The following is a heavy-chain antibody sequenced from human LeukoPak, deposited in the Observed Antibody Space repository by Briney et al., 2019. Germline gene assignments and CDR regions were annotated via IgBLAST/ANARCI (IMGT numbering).Heavy chain of an antibody. J-gene: IGHJ4*02. CDR3: ARESGYSGYGNFDY. CDR2: IKQDGSEK. CDR1: GFTFSSYA. D-gene: IGHD5-12*01. V-gene: IGHV3-7*01. Sequence: QTGGSLRLSCAASGFTFSSYAMSWVRQAPGKGLEWVANIKQDGSEKYYVDSVKGRFTISRDNAKNSLYLQMNSLRAEDTAVYYCARESGYSGYGNFDYWGQGTLVTVSS.